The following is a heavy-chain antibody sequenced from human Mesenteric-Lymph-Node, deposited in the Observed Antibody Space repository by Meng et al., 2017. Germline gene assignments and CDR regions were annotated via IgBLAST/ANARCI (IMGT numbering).Heavy chain of an antibody. CDR1: GFIFTSYA. CDR2: ISYDGSNK. V-gene: IGHV3-30*01. Sequence: GESLKISCAASGFIFTSYAMHWVRQAPGKGLEWVAVISYDGSNKYYADSVKGRFTISRDNSKNTLYLQMNSLRAEDTAVYYCARDPGDIVVVPAAAIDYWGQGTLVTVSS. CDR3: ARDPGDIVVVPAAAIDY. D-gene: IGHD2-2*01. J-gene: IGHJ4*02.